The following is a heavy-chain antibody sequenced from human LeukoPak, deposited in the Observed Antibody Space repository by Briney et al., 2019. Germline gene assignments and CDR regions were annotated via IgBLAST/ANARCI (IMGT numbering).Heavy chain of an antibody. Sequence: SETLSLTCTVSGGSISSYYWSWIRQPPGKGLEWVGYIYYSGSTNYNPSLKSRVTISVDTYKNQFSLKLSSVTAADTAVYYCARQGPYDSCSWLWSRSYWFDPWGQGTLVTVSS. J-gene: IGHJ5*02. CDR3: ARQGPYDSCSWLWSRSYWFDP. CDR1: GGSISSYY. V-gene: IGHV4-59*01. CDR2: IYYSGST. D-gene: IGHD6-13*01.